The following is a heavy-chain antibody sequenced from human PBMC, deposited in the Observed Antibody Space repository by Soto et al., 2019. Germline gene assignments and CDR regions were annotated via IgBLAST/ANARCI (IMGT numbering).Heavy chain of an antibody. CDR1: GFTFSSYS. D-gene: IGHD3-10*01. J-gene: IGHJ4*02. V-gene: IGHV3-48*01. Sequence: GGSLRLSCVASGFTFSSYSMHWVRQAPGKGLEWVSYITSSSSTIYYADSVKGRFTISRDNAKNSLYLQMTSLRVEDTAMYYCARDRPSRGFDYWGQGTLVTVSS. CDR3: ARDRPSRGFDY. CDR2: ITSSSSTI.